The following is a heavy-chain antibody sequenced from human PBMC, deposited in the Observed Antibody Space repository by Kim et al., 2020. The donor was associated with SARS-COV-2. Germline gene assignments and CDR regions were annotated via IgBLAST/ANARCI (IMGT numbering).Heavy chain of an antibody. J-gene: IGHJ4*02. Sequence: AQKFQGRVTLTRDTSISTAYMALIRLKSDDTAVYYCARDYSSTWAKFDSWGQGSLVTVSS. CDR3: ARDYSSTWAKFDS. D-gene: IGHD6-13*01. V-gene: IGHV1-2*02.